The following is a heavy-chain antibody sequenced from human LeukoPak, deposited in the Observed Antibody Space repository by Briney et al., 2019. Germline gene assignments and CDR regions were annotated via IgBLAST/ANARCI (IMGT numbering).Heavy chain of an antibody. CDR1: GFTFSSYS. CDR2: ISSSSSYI. Sequence: PGGSLRLSCAASGFTFSSYSMNWVRQAPGKGLEWVSSISSSSSYIYYADSVKGRFTISRDNAKNSLYLQMNSLRAEDTAVHYCARDVAGGYNRWGQGTLVTVSS. J-gene: IGHJ4*02. V-gene: IGHV3-21*01. D-gene: IGHD5-24*01. CDR3: ARDVAGGYNR.